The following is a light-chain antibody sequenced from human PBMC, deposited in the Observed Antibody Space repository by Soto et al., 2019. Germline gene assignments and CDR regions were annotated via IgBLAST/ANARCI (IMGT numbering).Light chain of an antibody. CDR3: AAWDDSLSGVL. V-gene: IGLV1-47*01. J-gene: IGLJ2*01. CDR1: GSNIGVNY. CDR2: RNN. Sequence: QSVLTQPPSASWTPGQRVTISCSGSGSNIGVNYVYWYQQFPGTSPKLLIYRNNQRPSGVPDRFSGSKSGTSVSLAISGLRSEDEADYYCAAWDDSLSGVLFGGGTQLTVL.